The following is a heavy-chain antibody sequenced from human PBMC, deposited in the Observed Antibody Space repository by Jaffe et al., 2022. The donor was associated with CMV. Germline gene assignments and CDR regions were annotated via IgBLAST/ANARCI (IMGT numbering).Heavy chain of an antibody. CDR2: IIPIFGTA. Sequence: QVQLVQSGAEVKKPGSSVKVSCKASGGTFSSYAISWVRQAPGQGLEWMGGIIPIFGTANYAQKFQGRVTITADESTSTAYMELSSLRSEDTAVYYCARDLYILYSSSSHFDYYGMDVWGQGTTVTVSS. CDR3: ARDLYILYSSSSHFDYYGMDV. CDR1: GGTFSSYA. V-gene: IGHV1-69*01. J-gene: IGHJ6*02. D-gene: IGHD6-6*01.